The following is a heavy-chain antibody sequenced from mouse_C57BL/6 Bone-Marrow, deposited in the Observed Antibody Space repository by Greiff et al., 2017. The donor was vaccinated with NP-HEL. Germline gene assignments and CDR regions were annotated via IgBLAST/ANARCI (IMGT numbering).Heavy chain of an antibody. D-gene: IGHD2-1*01. CDR2: IYPGDGDT. CDR3: AGGRLYYWTWFAY. CDR1: GYAFSSYW. J-gene: IGHJ3*01. V-gene: IGHV1-80*01. Sequence: VQLQQSGAELVKPGASVKISCKASGYAFSSYWMNWVKQRPGKGLEWIGQIYPGDGDTNSNGKFKGKATLTADKSSSKAYMQLSSLTSEDSAVYFCAGGRLYYWTWFAYWGQGTLVTVSA.